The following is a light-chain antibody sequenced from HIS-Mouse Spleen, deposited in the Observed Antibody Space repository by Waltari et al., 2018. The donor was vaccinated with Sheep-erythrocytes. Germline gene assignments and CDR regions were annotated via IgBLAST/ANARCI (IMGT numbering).Light chain of an antibody. V-gene: IGLV2-23*01. J-gene: IGLJ3*02. Sequence: QSALTQPASVSGSPGQSITISCTGTSSDVGSYNLVSWYQQHPGKAPKLMIYEGSKRPSGVSNRFSGSKSGNTASLTISGLQAEDEADYYCCSYAGSSTCVFGGWTKLTVL. CDR1: SSDVGSYNL. CDR3: CSYAGSSTCV. CDR2: EGS.